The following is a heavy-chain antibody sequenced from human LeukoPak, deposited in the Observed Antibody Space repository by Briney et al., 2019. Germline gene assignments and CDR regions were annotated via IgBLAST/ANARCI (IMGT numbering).Heavy chain of an antibody. D-gene: IGHD5-12*01. Sequence: PSETLSLTCSVSGGPITEYYWSWIRQPPGKGLEWIGYIYHTGSTNYSPSLKSRVTMSVDASRNQFSLKLVSVTAADTAVYYCARDRGTTGDYYPDSWGQGILVTVSS. CDR3: ARDRGTTGDYYPDS. CDR2: IYHTGST. J-gene: IGHJ4*02. CDR1: GGPITEYY. V-gene: IGHV4-59*01.